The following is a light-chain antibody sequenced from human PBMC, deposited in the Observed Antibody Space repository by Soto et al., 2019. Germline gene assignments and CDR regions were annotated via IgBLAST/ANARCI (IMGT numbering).Light chain of an antibody. V-gene: IGKV3-20*01. CDR2: GVS. J-gene: IGKJ2*01. CDR1: RSVSSNF. Sequence: EIVLTQSPGTLSLSPGARATLSCRASRSVSSNFLAWYQQKPGQPPRLLMYGVSSRATGVPDRFSGSGSGRDFTLTISRLDPEDFAVDYGHQYDYPEYTFGQGTKLEVK. CDR3: HQYDYPEYT.